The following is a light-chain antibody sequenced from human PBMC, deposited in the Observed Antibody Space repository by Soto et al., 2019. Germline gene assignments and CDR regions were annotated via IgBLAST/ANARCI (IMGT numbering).Light chain of an antibody. J-gene: IGKJ1*01. Sequence: DIQMTQSPSSLSASGGDRVTITCRASQSISSFLNWYQQKPGKAPKLLIYAASSLQSGVPSGFRGSVSGTDCTLTISSLQPEDFATYYCQQSYSTLWTFGQGNKVEI. CDR1: QSISSF. CDR3: QQSYSTLWT. CDR2: AAS. V-gene: IGKV1-39*01.